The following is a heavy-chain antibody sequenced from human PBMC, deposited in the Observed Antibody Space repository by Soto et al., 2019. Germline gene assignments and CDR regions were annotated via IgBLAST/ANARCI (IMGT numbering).Heavy chain of an antibody. CDR1: GFTFRSYA. CDR2: IADSRDRT. CDR3: ARDDLYDSTGYDS. Sequence: EVQLLESGGGLVQPGGSLRLSCAASGFTFRSYAMSWVRQAPGKGLEWVSVIADSRDRTYYADSVKGRFTISRDNSKNSLYLQLNSLRGEDTAIYYCARDDLYDSTGYDSWGQGTLVTV. V-gene: IGHV3-23*01. D-gene: IGHD3-22*01. J-gene: IGHJ5*02.